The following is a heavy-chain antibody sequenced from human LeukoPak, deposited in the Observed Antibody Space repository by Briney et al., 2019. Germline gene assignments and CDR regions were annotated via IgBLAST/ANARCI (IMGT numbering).Heavy chain of an antibody. CDR2: ISYSGST. CDR1: GGSMRSYY. CDR3: ARGLYSSGWYTHYYFDH. Sequence: PSETLSLTCSVSGGSMRSYYWSWIRDPPGKGLEWIAYISYSGSTICNPSLKSRVTTSVDTSKNQFSLRLTSLSAADTAVYYCARGLYSSGWYTHYYFDHWGQGTLVTVSS. V-gene: IGHV4-59*01. D-gene: IGHD6-19*01. J-gene: IGHJ4*02.